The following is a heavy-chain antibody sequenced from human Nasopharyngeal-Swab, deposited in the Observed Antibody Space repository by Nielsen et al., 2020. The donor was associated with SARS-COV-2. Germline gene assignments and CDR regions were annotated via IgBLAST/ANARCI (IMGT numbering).Heavy chain of an antibody. CDR1: GFTFSSYA. J-gene: IGHJ4*02. CDR2: ISGSGGST. D-gene: IGHD2-15*01. Sequence: GESLKISCAASGFTFSSYAMSWVCQAPGKGLEWVSAISGSGGSTYYADSVKGRFTISRDNSKNTLYLQMNSLRAEDTAVYYCAKDWGYCSGGSCLPVYWGQGTLVTVSS. CDR3: AKDWGYCSGGSCLPVY. V-gene: IGHV3-23*01.